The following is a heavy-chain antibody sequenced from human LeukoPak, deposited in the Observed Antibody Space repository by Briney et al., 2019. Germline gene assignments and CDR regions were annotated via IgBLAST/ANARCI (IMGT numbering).Heavy chain of an antibody. Sequence: GGALRLSCAASGCTFDDYAMHWVRPAPGKGLEGVSGISWNSGSIGYADSVKGRFTISRDNAKNSQYLQMNSLRAEDTALYYCAKDRGYDSSYGMDVWGQGTTVTVSS. CDR3: AKDRGYDSSYGMDV. J-gene: IGHJ6*02. CDR2: ISWNSGSI. V-gene: IGHV3-9*01. D-gene: IGHD5-12*01. CDR1: GCTFDDYA.